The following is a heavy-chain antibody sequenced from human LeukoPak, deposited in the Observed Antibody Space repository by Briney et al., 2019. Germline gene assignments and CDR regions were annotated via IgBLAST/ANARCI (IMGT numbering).Heavy chain of an antibody. D-gene: IGHD6-13*01. CDR3: ARVGQQLGNDAFDI. V-gene: IGHV4-61*02. CDR1: GGSISSGSYY. Sequence: SETLSLTCTVSGGSISSGSYYWSWIRQPAGKGLEWIGRIYTSGSTNYNPSLKSRVTISVDTSKNQFSLKLSSVTAADTAVYYCARVGQQLGNDAFDIWGQGTMVTVSS. CDR2: IYTSGST. J-gene: IGHJ3*02.